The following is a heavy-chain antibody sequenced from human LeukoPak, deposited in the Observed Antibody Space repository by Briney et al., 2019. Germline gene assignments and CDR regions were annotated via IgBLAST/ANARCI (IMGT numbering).Heavy chain of an antibody. V-gene: IGHV4-39*01. J-gene: IGHJ4*02. D-gene: IGHD3-22*01. CDR1: GGSISSSSYH. Sequence: SETLSLTCTVSGGSISSSSYHWGWIRQPPGKGLEWIGSIYYSGSTYYNPSLKSRVTISVDTSKNQFSLKLSSVTAADTAVYYCAHDSSGYYFGYWGQGTLVTVSS. CDR2: IYYSGST. CDR3: AHDSSGYYFGY.